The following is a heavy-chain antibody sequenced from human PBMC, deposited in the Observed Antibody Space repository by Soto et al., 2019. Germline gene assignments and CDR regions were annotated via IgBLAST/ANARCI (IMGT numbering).Heavy chain of an antibody. CDR1: GYTFSGHY. CDR2: INPKTGGT. V-gene: IGHV1-2*02. D-gene: IGHD3-9*01. CDR3: AKDGGPALTFDH. J-gene: IGHJ4*02. Sequence: VPLEQSGAEVKKPGASVKVSCKASGYTFSGHYMHWVRQAPGQAPEWMGWINPKTGGTKFAPKFQGRVTVTRDTAISTVYMEIFGLTSDDSAVYYCAKDGGPALTFDHWGLGTLVIVSS.